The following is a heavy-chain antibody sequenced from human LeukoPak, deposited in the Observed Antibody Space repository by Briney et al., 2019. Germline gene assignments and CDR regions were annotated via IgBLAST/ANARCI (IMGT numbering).Heavy chain of an antibody. CDR1: GYTFTSYD. CDR2: MNPDSGNT. J-gene: IGHJ3*02. D-gene: IGHD3-10*01. CDR3: ARARVPRDAFDI. V-gene: IGHV1-8*03. Sequence: GASVKVSCKASGYTFTSYDINWVRQATGQGLEWLGWMNPDSGNTGYAHKFQGRVTITRNTSISTAYMELSSLRSEDTAVYYCARARVPRDAFDIWGQGTMVTLSS.